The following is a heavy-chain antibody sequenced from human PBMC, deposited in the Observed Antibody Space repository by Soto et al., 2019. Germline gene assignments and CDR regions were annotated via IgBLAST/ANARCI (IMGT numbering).Heavy chain of an antibody. CDR3: ARVEQWLYIAKY. D-gene: IGHD6-19*01. CDR2: ISDDGSNK. Sequence: QVQLVQSGAEVKKPGASVKVSCKASGYTFTSYAMHWVRQAPGKGLEWVAVISDDGSNKYYADSVKGRFTISRDNSKNTLYLQMNSLRGEDTAVYSCARVEQWLYIAKYWGQGTLVTVSS. CDR1: GYTFTSYA. V-gene: IGHV3-30*04. J-gene: IGHJ4*02.